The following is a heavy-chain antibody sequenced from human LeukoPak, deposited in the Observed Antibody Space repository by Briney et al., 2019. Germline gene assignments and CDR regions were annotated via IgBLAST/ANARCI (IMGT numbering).Heavy chain of an antibody. CDR3: ARDLGTTFDY. Sequence: GGSLRLSCVAPGFIFSDHYMNWVRQAPGKGLEWVGLSANKGNSYTTEYAASVKGRFTISRDESENSVFLQMNSLKTEDTAVYYCARDLGTTFDYWGQGTLVTVSS. CDR2: SANKGNSYTT. CDR1: GFIFSDHY. D-gene: IGHD4-11*01. V-gene: IGHV3-72*01. J-gene: IGHJ4*02.